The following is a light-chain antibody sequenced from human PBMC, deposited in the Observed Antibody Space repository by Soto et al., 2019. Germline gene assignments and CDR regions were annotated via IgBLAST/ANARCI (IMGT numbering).Light chain of an antibody. Sequence: EIVLTQSPGTLSLSPGESATLSCRASQSFSTNYLAWYQHKAGQAPRLLIYGASTRATGITDRFSGSGSGTDYTLTISRLEPEDFAVYYCQQYASSMVYTFGQGTKLEVK. CDR1: QSFSTNY. CDR2: GAS. CDR3: QQYASSMVYT. V-gene: IGKV3-20*01. J-gene: IGKJ2*01.